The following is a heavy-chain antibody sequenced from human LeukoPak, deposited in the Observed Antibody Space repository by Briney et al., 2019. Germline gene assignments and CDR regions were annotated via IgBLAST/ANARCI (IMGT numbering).Heavy chain of an antibody. V-gene: IGHV3-23*01. CDR3: AKGILAMVRGVIGSHYYYGMDV. Sequence: GGSLRLSCAASGFTFSSYAMSWVRQAPGKGLEWVSAISGSGGSTYYPDSVKGRFTISRDNSKNTLYLQMNSLRAEDTAVYYCAKGILAMVRGVIGSHYYYGMDVWGQGTTVTVSS. CDR2: ISGSGGST. J-gene: IGHJ6*02. CDR1: GFTFSSYA. D-gene: IGHD3-10*01.